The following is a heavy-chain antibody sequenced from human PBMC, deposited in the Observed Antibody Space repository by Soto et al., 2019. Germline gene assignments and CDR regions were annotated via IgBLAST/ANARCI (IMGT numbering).Heavy chain of an antibody. CDR3: ARGGAVATTAHFDN. V-gene: IGHV4-4*07. CDR2: IYSNGNT. J-gene: IGHJ4*02. Sequence: SETLSLTCTVSGDSINNYYWSWMRLPAGKGLEWIGRIYSNGNTYYNPSLKSRVSMSVDTSKNQFSLILKSVTAADTAVYYCARGGAVATTAHFDNWGQGTLVTVSS. CDR1: GDSINNYY. D-gene: IGHD5-12*01.